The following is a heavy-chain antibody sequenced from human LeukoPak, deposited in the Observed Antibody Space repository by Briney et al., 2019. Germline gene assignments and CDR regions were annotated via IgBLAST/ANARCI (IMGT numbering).Heavy chain of an antibody. Sequence: ASVKVSCKASGYTFTSYGISWVRQAPGQGLEWMGWICAYNGNTNYAQKLQGRVTMTTDTSTSTAYMELRSLRSDDTAVYYCARDRGSGWYVYFDLWGRGTLVTVSS. J-gene: IGHJ2*01. D-gene: IGHD6-19*01. CDR1: GYTFTSYG. CDR3: ARDRGSGWYVYFDL. V-gene: IGHV1-18*01. CDR2: ICAYNGNT.